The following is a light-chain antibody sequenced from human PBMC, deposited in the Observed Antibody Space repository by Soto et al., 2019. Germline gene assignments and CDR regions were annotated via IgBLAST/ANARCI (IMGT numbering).Light chain of an antibody. CDR2: NAF. J-gene: IGKJ5*01. Sequence: IVLTQAPATLSLSPGERTSLSCMAIQSVNIYLAWYQQKPGQAPRLLINNAFNRATGIPDRFSGSGSGTDFTLTISSLEPEDFAVYYCQQRSNWPPSITFGQGTRLEI. V-gene: IGKV3-11*01. CDR3: QQRSNWPPSIT. CDR1: QSVNIY.